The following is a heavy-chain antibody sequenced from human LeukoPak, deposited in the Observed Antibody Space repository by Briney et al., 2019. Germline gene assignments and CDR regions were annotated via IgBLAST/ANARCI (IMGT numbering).Heavy chain of an antibody. Sequence: SETLSLTCTVSGGSISSSSYYWGWIRQPPGKGLEWIGSIYYSGSTYYNPSLKSRVTISVDTSKNQFSLKLSSVTPEDTAVYYCARTSGNYHYFDYWGQGTLVTVSS. CDR2: IYYSGST. D-gene: IGHD1-26*01. V-gene: IGHV4-39*07. J-gene: IGHJ4*02. CDR3: ARTSGNYHYFDY. CDR1: GGSISSSSYY.